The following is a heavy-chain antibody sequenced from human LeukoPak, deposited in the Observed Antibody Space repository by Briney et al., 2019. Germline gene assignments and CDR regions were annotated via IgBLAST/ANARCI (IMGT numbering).Heavy chain of an antibody. V-gene: IGHV3-30*18. CDR2: ISYDGSNK. D-gene: IGHD1-1*01. Sequence: QTGGSLRLSCAASGFSFSTYGMHWVRQTPGKGLEWVAVISYDGSNKYYADSVKGRFTISRDNSMNTLYLQMNSLRPEDTAVYHCAKIAALTTGNTFDYWGQGTLVTVSS. CDR3: AKIAALTTGNTFDY. CDR1: GFSFSTYG. J-gene: IGHJ4*02.